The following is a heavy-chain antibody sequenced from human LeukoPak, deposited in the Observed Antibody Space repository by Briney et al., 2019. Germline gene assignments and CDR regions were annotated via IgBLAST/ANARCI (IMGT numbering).Heavy chain of an antibody. Sequence: GGSLRLSCAASGFTFSSYAMSWVRQAPGKGLEWVSAISGSGGSTYYADSVKGRFTISRDNSKNTLYLQMNSLRAEDTAVYYCAKVEEGGSGSYYPYFCYWGQGTLVTLSS. V-gene: IGHV3-23*01. D-gene: IGHD3-10*01. CDR1: GFTFSSYA. CDR3: AKVEEGGSGSYYPYFCY. CDR2: ISGSGGST. J-gene: IGHJ4*02.